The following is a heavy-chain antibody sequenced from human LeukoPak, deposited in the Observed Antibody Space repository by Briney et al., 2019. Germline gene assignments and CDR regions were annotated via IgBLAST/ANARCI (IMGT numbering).Heavy chain of an antibody. CDR2: ISSSSSTI. D-gene: IGHD5-18*01. V-gene: IGHV3-48*01. CDR1: GGSISSSSYY. J-gene: IGHJ4*02. Sequence: PSETLSLTCTVSGGSISSSSYYWGWVRQAPGKGLEWVSYISSSSSTIYYADSVKGRFTISRDNAKNSLYLQMNSLRAEDTAVYYCAREALRGYSYGYFDYWGQGTLVTVSS. CDR3: AREALRGYSYGYFDY.